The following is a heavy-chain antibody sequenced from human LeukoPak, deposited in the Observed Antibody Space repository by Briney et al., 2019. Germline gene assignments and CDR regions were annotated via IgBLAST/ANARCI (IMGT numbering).Heavy chain of an antibody. CDR3: AKGATGTTGENWFDP. D-gene: IGHD1-1*01. CDR1: GFTFDDYA. Sequence: GGSLRLSCGASGFTFDDYAIHWVRQAPAQGLEWISGISWNSGSIGYADSVKGRFTISRDNAKNSLYLQMNSLRAEDMALYYCAKGATGTTGENWFDPWGQGTLVTVSS. CDR2: ISWNSGSI. V-gene: IGHV3-9*03. J-gene: IGHJ5*02.